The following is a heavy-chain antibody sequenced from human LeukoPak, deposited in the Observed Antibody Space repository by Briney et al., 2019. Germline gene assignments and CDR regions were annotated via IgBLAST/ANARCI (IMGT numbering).Heavy chain of an antibody. CDR3: ARDGGREYCSSTSCHYYYYMDV. CDR1: GGSISSYY. D-gene: IGHD2-2*01. J-gene: IGHJ6*03. Sequence: SETLSLTCTVSGGSISSYYWSWIRQPPGKGLEWIGYIYYSGSTNYNPSLKSRVTISVDTSKNQFSLKLSSVTAADTAVYYCARDGGREYCSSTSCHYYYYMDVWGKGTTVTVSS. V-gene: IGHV4-59*01. CDR2: IYYSGST.